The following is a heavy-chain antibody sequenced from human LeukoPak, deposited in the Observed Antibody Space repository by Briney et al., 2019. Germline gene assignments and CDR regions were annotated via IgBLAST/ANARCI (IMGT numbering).Heavy chain of an antibody. Sequence: QPGGSPRLSCAASGFTVSGTYMSWVRQAPGKGLEWVSVIYSAGDTFSADSVKGRFTISRDNSKNTVYLQMNSLRAEDTAVYYCAREGGTDHGDYLRYWGQGTLVTVSS. D-gene: IGHD4-17*01. J-gene: IGHJ4*02. CDR3: AREGGTDHGDYLRY. V-gene: IGHV3-53*01. CDR2: IYSAGDT. CDR1: GFTVSGTY.